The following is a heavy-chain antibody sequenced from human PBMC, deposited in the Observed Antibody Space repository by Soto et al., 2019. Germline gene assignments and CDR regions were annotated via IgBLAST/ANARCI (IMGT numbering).Heavy chain of an antibody. J-gene: IGHJ4*02. CDR2: IIPMFGTA. V-gene: IGHV1-69*12. D-gene: IGHD5-18*01. Sequence: QVQLVQSGAEVKKPESSVKVSCKAPGGTFSTYAISWVRQAPGQGLEWMGGIIPMFGTANYAQRFQDRVTITADESTNTVYMVLSSLRSEDTAVYFSASGIQLWLRRINNGYSGWGQGTLVTVSS. CDR1: GGTFSTYA. CDR3: ASGIQLWLRRINNGYSG.